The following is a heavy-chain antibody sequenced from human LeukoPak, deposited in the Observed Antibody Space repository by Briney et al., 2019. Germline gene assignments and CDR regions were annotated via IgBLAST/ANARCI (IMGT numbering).Heavy chain of an antibody. Sequence: GGSLRLSCAASGFPFSTYAMSWVRQAPGKGLEWVSGISGSGGTTYFTDSVKGRFTISRDNPKNTVYLQMNTLRAEDTAVYYCARGVYYYDSSANYYTYHFDYWGQGTLVTVSS. J-gene: IGHJ4*02. CDR2: ISGSGGTT. CDR3: ARGVYYYDSSANYYTYHFDY. CDR1: GFPFSTYA. V-gene: IGHV3-23*01. D-gene: IGHD3-22*01.